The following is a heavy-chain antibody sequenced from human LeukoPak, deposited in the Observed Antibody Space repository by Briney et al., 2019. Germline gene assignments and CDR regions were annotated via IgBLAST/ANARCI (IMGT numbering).Heavy chain of an antibody. CDR2: IYYSGST. J-gene: IGHJ4*02. CDR1: GGSISSYY. V-gene: IGHV4-59*01. D-gene: IGHD3-22*01. Sequence: SETLSLTCTVSGGSISSYYCSCIRQPPGKGLEWIGYIYYSGSTNYNPSLKSRVTISVDPSKNQFSLKLSSVTAADTAVYYCARADSSGYPYYFDYWGQGTLVSVSS. CDR3: ARADSSGYPYYFDY.